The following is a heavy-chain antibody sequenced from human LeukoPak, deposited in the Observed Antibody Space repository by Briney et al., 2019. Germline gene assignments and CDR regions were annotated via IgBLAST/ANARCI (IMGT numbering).Heavy chain of an antibody. CDR1: GGSISSYY. CDR2: TYYSGST. D-gene: IGHD3-3*01. CDR3: ARAPEWLLYWDY. Sequence: TSETLSLTCTVSGGSISSYYWSWIRQPPGKGLEWIGYTYYSGSTNYNPSLKSRVTISVDTSKNQFSLKLSSVTAADTAVYYCARAPEWLLYWDYWGQGTLVTVSS. V-gene: IGHV4-59*01. J-gene: IGHJ4*02.